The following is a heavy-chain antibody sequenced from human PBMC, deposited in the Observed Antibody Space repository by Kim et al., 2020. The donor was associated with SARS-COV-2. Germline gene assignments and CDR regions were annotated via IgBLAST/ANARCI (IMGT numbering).Heavy chain of an antibody. Sequence: GGSLRLSCAASGFTFSSYAMHWVRQAPGKGLEWVAVISYDGSNKYYADSVKGRFTISRDNSKNTLHLQMNSLRAEDTAVYYCARGNYDFWSGYYSEHYY. CDR3: ARGNYDFWSGYYSEHYY. D-gene: IGHD3-3*01. V-gene: IGHV3-30-3*01. CDR1: GFTFSSYA. J-gene: IGHJ6*01. CDR2: ISYDGSNK.